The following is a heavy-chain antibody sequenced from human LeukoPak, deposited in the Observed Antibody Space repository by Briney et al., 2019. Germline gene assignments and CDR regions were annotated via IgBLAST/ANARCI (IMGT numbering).Heavy chain of an antibody. CDR1: GDSISRYY. Sequence: SETLSLTCTVSGDSISRYYWSWIRQPPGKGLEWIGFIYSSGNTNYNPSLKSRVTISVDTSKNQFSLNLSSVTAADTAVYYCARGALLVPAAFDYWGQGTLVTVSS. D-gene: IGHD2-2*01. V-gene: IGHV4-59*01. CDR3: ARGALLVPAAFDY. CDR2: IYSSGNT. J-gene: IGHJ4*02.